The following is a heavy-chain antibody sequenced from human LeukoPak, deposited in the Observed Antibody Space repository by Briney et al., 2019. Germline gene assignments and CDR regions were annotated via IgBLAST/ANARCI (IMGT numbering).Heavy chain of an antibody. CDR2: ITSNGGST. J-gene: IGHJ4*02. CDR1: GFTFSNYA. Sequence: GGSLRLSCAASGFTFSNYAMHWVRQAPGKGLEDVSAITSNGGSTYYANSVKGRFTISRDNSKNTLYLQMDSLRAEDTAVYYCARGSGRAYVYWARGTLVTVSS. CDR3: ARGSGRAYVY. D-gene: IGHD3-16*01. V-gene: IGHV3-64*01.